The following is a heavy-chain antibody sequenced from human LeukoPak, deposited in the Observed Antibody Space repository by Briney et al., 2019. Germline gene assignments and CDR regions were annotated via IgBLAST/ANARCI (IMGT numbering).Heavy chain of an antibody. D-gene: IGHD2-15*01. Sequence: PSETLSLTCTVSGVSISSSNSYWGWIRQPPGKGLEWIGSIYYSGNTYYNASLKSQVSISIDTSKNQFSLKLTSVTAADTAVYYCARISCSGGSCYWSRGYFDYWGQGTLVTVSS. V-gene: IGHV4-39*01. CDR1: GVSISSSNSY. CDR3: ARISCSGGSCYWSRGYFDY. CDR2: IYYSGNT. J-gene: IGHJ4*02.